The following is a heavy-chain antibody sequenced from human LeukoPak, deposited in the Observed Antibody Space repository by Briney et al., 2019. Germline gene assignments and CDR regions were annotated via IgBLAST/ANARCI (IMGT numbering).Heavy chain of an antibody. D-gene: IGHD2-8*02. CDR1: GLTLVNYA. CDR2: ISGSGNST. J-gene: IGHJ4*02. CDR3: AREGYCSVTTCLRGTDY. Sequence: GGSLRLSCAGSGLTLVNYAMAWVRQAPGEGLEWISTISGSGNSTFYADSVKGRFPIPRDTSKHTLSLQLNSLRAGDTALYYCAREGYCSVTTCLRGTDYWGQGTLVTVSS. V-gene: IGHV3-23*01.